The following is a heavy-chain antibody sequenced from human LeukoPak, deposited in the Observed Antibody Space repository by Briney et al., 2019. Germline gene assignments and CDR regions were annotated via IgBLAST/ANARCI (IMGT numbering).Heavy chain of an antibody. CDR2: ISSSGGST. J-gene: IGHJ4*02. CDR3: AKDLHDYVWGSYRSPFDY. V-gene: IGHV3-23*01. Sequence: GGSLRLSCAASGFTFSSYAMNWVRQAPGKGLEWVSAISSSGGSTYYADSVKGRFTISRDNSKNTLYLQMNSLRAEDTAVYYCAKDLHDYVWGSYRSPFDYWGQGTLVTVSS. D-gene: IGHD3-16*02. CDR1: GFTFSSYA.